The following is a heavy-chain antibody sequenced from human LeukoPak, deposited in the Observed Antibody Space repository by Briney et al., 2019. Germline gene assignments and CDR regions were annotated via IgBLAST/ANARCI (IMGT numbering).Heavy chain of an antibody. D-gene: IGHD1-26*01. Sequence: PSETLSLTCIVSGGSISSSSYYWGWIRQPPGKGLEWIGSIYYSGSTYYNPSLKSRVTISVDTSKNQFSLKLSSVTAADTAVYYCARKWAAPWFDPWGQGTLVTVSS. CDR2: IYYSGST. V-gene: IGHV4-39*01. CDR3: ARKWAAPWFDP. CDR1: GGSISSSSYY. J-gene: IGHJ5*02.